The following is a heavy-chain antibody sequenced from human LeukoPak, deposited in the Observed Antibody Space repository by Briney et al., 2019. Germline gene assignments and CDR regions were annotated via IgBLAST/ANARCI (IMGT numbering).Heavy chain of an antibody. D-gene: IGHD4-17*01. V-gene: IGHV4-30-4*01. Sequence: KPSETLSLTCTVSGGSISSGDYYWSWIRQPPGKGLEWIGYIYYSGSTYYNPSLKSRVTISVDTSKNQFSLKLSSVTAADTAVYYCARDTQWEGDYGHYYYGMDVWGQGTTVTVSS. J-gene: IGHJ6*02. CDR2: IYYSGST. CDR1: GGSISSGDYY. CDR3: ARDTQWEGDYGHYYYGMDV.